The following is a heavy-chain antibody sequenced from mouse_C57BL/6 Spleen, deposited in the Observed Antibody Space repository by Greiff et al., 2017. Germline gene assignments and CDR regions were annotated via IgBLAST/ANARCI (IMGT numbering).Heavy chain of an antibody. CDR3: ARLGYDYPAWFAY. Sequence: VKLQQPGAELVKPGASVKLSCKASGYTFTSYWMQWVKQRPGQGLEWIGEIDPSDSYTNYNQKFKGKATLTVDTSSSTAYMQLSSLTSEDSAVYYCARLGYDYPAWFAYWGQGTLVTVSA. V-gene: IGHV1-50*01. CDR2: IDPSDSYT. D-gene: IGHD2-4*01. J-gene: IGHJ3*01. CDR1: GYTFTSYW.